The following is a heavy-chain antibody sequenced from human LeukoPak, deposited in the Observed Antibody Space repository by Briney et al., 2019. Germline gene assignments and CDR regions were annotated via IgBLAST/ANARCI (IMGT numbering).Heavy chain of an antibody. CDR1: GLTFTIAW. CDR3: SSVYNGSGSYPNYL. CDR2: VKTKTDGEKT. J-gene: IGHJ5*02. D-gene: IGHD3-10*01. Sequence: GGSLRLSCATSGLTFTIAWMTWVRQAPGKGQEWVDRVKTKTDGEKTDYAAPVEGRFSISRDDSKETLYLQLDSLRSEDTAVYYCSSVYNGSGSYPNYLWGQGTLVTVSS. V-gene: IGHV3-15*01.